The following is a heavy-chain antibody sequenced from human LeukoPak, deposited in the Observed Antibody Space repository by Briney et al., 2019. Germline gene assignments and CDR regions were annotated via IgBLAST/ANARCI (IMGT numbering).Heavy chain of an antibody. Sequence: GGSLRFSCSASGFTFGAYFMHWVRQAPGKGLQYVSSISSNGYDTYYADSVKGRFTISRDNSKNTLFLQMNNLRPEDTAVYYCVKDLNGTWSFDYWGQGTLVTVSS. J-gene: IGHJ4*02. D-gene: IGHD2-8*01. CDR2: ISSNGYDT. CDR1: GFTFGAYF. CDR3: VKDLNGTWSFDY. V-gene: IGHV3-64D*06.